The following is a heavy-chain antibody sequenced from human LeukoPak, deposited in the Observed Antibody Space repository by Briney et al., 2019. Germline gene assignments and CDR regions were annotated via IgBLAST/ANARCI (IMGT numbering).Heavy chain of an antibody. CDR1: GFTFSTYA. CDR2: VRGSGTDT. CDR3: AKSHSSIWYFDC. V-gene: IGHV3-23*01. D-gene: IGHD6-13*01. Sequence: GGSLRLSCAASGFTFSTYAMSWVRQAPGKGLEWVSAVRGSGTDTYYADSVKGRFTVSRDNSKNTLYLQMNSLRAEDTALYYCAKSHSSIWYFDCWGQGTLVTVSS. J-gene: IGHJ4*02.